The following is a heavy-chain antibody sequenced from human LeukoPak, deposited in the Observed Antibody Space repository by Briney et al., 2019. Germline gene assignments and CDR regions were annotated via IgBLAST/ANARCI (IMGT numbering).Heavy chain of an antibody. CDR3: ARGKGIVGATSGLGYFDY. Sequence: SEILSLTCAVYGGSFSGYYWSWIRQPPGKGLEWIGEINHSGSTNYNPSLKSRVTISVDTSKNQFSLKLSSVTAADTAVYYCARGKGIVGATSGLGYFDYWGQGTLVTASS. CDR1: GGSFSGYY. V-gene: IGHV4-34*01. J-gene: IGHJ4*02. CDR2: INHSGST. D-gene: IGHD1-26*01.